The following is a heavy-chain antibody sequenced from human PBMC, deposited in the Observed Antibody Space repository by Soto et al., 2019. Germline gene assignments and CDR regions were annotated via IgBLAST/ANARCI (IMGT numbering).Heavy chain of an antibody. CDR3: AKDLDSSSSYPDH. D-gene: IGHD6-6*01. CDR1: GFTFSDYA. J-gene: IGHJ4*02. CDR2: ISGSGGTT. V-gene: IGHV3-23*01. Sequence: EVQLLESGGGLVQPGGSLRLSCAASGFTFSDYAMSWVRQAPGKGLEWVSAISGSGGTTYYADSVKGRFTISRDNSKNTLYLQMHSLRAEDTAVYSCAKDLDSSSSYPDHWGQGTLVTVSS.